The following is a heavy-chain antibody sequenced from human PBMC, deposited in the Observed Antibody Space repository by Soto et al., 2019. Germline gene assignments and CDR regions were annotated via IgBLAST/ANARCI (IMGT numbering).Heavy chain of an antibody. V-gene: IGHV3-53*01. Sequence: PGGSLRLSCAASGFTVSTNYMSWVRQAPGKGLEWVSVIYSGGSTYYADSVKGRFTISRDNSKNSLYLQMNSLRAEDTAVYFCARGHNFDTRWFDYWGQGTLVTVSS. CDR3: ARGHNFDTRWFDY. CDR1: GFTVSTNY. D-gene: IGHD3-22*01. J-gene: IGHJ4*02. CDR2: IYSGGST.